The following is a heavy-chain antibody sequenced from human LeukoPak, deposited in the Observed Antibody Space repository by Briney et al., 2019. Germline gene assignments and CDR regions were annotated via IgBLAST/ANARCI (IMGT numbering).Heavy chain of an antibody. V-gene: IGHV3-20*04. J-gene: IGHJ2*01. CDR3: ARHRQWELFRYFDL. Sequence: GGSLRLSCAASGFTFDDYGMSWVRQAPEKGLEWVSGINWNGGSTGYADSVKGRFTISRDNAKNSLYLQMNSLRAGDTALYYCARHRQWELFRYFDLWGRGTLVTVSS. CDR2: INWNGGST. D-gene: IGHD1-26*01. CDR1: GFTFDDYG.